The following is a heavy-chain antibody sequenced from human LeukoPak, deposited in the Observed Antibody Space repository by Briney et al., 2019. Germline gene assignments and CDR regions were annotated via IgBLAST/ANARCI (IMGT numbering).Heavy chain of an antibody. CDR1: GGSLSSGDSC. CDR2: IDYSVAT. J-gene: IGHJ4*02. V-gene: IGHV4-30-4*08. D-gene: IGHD3-22*01. CDR3: AINGQHHDSSGYYRFDY. Sequence: SQTLSLTCTVSGGSLSSGDSCWGWIRHPPGRGLEWMVYIDYSVATYYKPSLKSRFTISVNTSKNQFSWNLSSVNAADTAVYYCAINGQHHDSSGYYRFDYWGQGTLVTVSS.